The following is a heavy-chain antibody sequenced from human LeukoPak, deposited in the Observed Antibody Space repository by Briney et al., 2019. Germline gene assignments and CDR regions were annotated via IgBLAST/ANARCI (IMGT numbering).Heavy chain of an antibody. J-gene: IGHJ4*02. CDR3: ARLRVTTVFDY. Sequence: SETLSLNCSVSAGTITRSSYYWGWIRQTPGEGLDWIGSIYYTGIAYYNPSILGRITMSVDTSKDHFSLKLNSVTVADTAVYYCARLRVTTVFDYWDQGIPVTASS. CDR1: AGTITRSSYY. D-gene: IGHD4-17*01. CDR2: IYYTGIA. V-gene: IGHV4-39*01.